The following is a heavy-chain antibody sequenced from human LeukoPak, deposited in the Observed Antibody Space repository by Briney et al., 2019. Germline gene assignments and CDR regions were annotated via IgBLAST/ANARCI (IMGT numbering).Heavy chain of an antibody. J-gene: IGHJ4*02. V-gene: IGHV3-53*01. CDR3: AKIASSSSQPY. Sequence: PGGSLRLSCAASGFTVSSNYMSWVRQAPGKGLEWVSIIYSGGSTFYADSVKGRFTISRDNSKNTLYLQMNSLRAEDTAVYYCAKIASSSSQPYWGQGTLVSVSS. CDR2: IYSGGST. D-gene: IGHD6-13*01. CDR1: GFTVSSNY.